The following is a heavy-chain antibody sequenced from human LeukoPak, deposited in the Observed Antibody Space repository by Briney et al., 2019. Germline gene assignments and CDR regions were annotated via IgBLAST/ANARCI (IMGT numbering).Heavy chain of an antibody. V-gene: IGHV3-9*01. CDR3: AKDTSPLVDALDY. J-gene: IGHJ4*02. CDR1: GFRFDNYA. Sequence: GGSLRLSCAASGFRFDNYAMHWVRQAPGKGLEWVSGISWNSGSKGYADSVKGRFTISRDNAKNSLYLQVNSLRAEDTALYYCAKDTSPLVDALDYWGQGTLVTVSS. D-gene: IGHD2-8*01. CDR2: ISWNSGSK.